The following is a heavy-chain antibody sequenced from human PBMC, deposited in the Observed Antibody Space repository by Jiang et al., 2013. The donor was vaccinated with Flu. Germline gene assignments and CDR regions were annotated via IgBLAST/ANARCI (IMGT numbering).Heavy chain of an antibody. D-gene: IGHD5-24*01. Sequence: ALHWVRPGPRTERLEWMGWINPGNGDTNNSQKFQGRVTITRDTSATTAYMELSSLTSEDTAVYYCAKETIEMPTTDLVFNYHGMDVWGEGTTVTVSS. V-gene: IGHV1-3*01. CDR3: AKETIEMPTTDLVFNYHGMDV. CDR1: A. CDR2: INPGNGDT. J-gene: IGHJ6*04.